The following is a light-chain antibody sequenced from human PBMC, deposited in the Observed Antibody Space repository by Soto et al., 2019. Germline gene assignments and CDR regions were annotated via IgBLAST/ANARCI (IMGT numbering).Light chain of an antibody. V-gene: IGKV3-15*01. J-gene: IGKJ5*01. CDR2: DAS. Sequence: IVMTQSPSTLSGSAGATATLSCSASQSVSSNLAWHQQKPGQAPRILMYDASTRATGVPARFGGSGSGTEFTLTISSLQSEDFAVYYCQQYNNWPPITFGQGTRLEIK. CDR3: QQYNNWPPIT. CDR1: QSVSSN.